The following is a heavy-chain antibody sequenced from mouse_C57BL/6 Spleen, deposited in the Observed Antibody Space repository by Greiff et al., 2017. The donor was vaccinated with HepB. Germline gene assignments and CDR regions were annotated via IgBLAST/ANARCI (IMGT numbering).Heavy chain of an antibody. D-gene: IGHD4-1*01. Sequence: EVQLQQSGPELVKPGASVKISCKASGYTFTDYYMNWVKQSHGKSLEWIGDINPNNGGTSYNQKFKGKATLTVDKSSSTAYMELRSLTSEDSVVYYCARSELGRGAWFAYWGQGTLVTVSA. CDR3: ARSELGRGAWFAY. CDR2: INPNNGGT. CDR1: GYTFTDYY. J-gene: IGHJ3*01. V-gene: IGHV1-26*01.